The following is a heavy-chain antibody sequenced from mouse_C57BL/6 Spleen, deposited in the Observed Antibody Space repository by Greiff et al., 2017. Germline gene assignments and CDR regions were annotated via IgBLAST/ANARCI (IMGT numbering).Heavy chain of an antibody. D-gene: IGHD3-2*02. Sequence: QVTLKVSGPGILQSSQTLSLTCSFSGFSLSTSGMGVSWIRQPSGKGLEWLAHIYWDDDKRSNPSLKSRLTISKDTSRNQLFLNTTSVDTADTATSYCARSLDSSGYGWFAYWGQGTLVTVSA. CDR3: ARSLDSSGYGWFAY. J-gene: IGHJ3*01. V-gene: IGHV8-12*01. CDR2: IYWDDDK. CDR1: GFSLSTSGMG.